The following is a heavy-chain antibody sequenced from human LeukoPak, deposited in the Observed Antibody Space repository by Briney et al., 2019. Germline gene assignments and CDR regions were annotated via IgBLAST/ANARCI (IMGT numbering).Heavy chain of an antibody. CDR3: AKDGQWLVPDYYYYYMDV. CDR2: IWYDGSNK. Sequence: GGSLRLSCAASGSTFSSYGMHWVRQAPGKGLEWVAVIWYDGSNKYYADSVKGRFTISRDNSKNTLYLQMNSLRAEDTAVYYRAKDGQWLVPDYYYYYMDVWGKGTTVTVSS. D-gene: IGHD6-19*01. J-gene: IGHJ6*03. V-gene: IGHV3-33*06. CDR1: GSTFSSYG.